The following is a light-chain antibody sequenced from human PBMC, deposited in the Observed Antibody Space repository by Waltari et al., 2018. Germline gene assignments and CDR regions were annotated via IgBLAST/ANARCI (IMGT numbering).Light chain of an antibody. Sequence: AIRLTQDPCSFPASPGDSVTITCRASQGISSYLAWYQQKPGKAPKLLIYAASTFQSGVPSRFSGSGSVTDFTLTISCLQSEDFATYYCQQYYSYPLTFGGGTKVEIK. CDR3: QQYYSYPLT. CDR1: QGISSY. CDR2: AAS. J-gene: IGKJ4*01. V-gene: IGKV1-8*01.